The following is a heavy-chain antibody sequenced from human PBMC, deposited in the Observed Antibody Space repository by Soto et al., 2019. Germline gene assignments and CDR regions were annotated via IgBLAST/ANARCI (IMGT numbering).Heavy chain of an antibody. Sequence: PGGSLRLSCAASGFTVSSSYMSWVRQAPGKGLEWVSVIYSGGSTYYADSVKGRFTISRDNSKNTLYLQMNSLRAEDTAVYYCARWIQLWEYFDYWGQGTLVTVSS. V-gene: IGHV3-66*01. J-gene: IGHJ4*02. CDR3: ARWIQLWEYFDY. CDR2: IYSGGST. D-gene: IGHD5-18*01. CDR1: GFTVSSSY.